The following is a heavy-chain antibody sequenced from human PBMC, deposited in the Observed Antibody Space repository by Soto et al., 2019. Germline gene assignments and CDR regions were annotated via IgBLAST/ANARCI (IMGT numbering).Heavy chain of an antibody. CDR2: IYYSGST. D-gene: IGHD3-22*01. V-gene: IGHV4-30-4*01. Sequence: SETLSLTCTVSGGSISSGDYYWSWIRQPPGKGLEWIGYIYYSGSTYYNPSLKSRVTISVDTSKNQFSLKLSSVTAADTAVYYCAREYYDSSGYYRLYFDYWGQGTLVTVSS. CDR1: GGSISSGDYY. J-gene: IGHJ4*02. CDR3: AREYYDSSGYYRLYFDY.